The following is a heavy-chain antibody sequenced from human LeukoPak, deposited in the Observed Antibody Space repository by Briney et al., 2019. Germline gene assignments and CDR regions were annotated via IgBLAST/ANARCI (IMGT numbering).Heavy chain of an antibody. Sequence: GGSLRLSCAASGFTFSNYFMHWVRQAPGKGLVWVSRINSDGTSTMYADSVKGRFTISRDNAKNMLYMQMNSLRDEDTAVYYCARGSSLAAAARCFDYWGQGTLVTVSS. CDR3: ARGSSLAAAARCFDY. J-gene: IGHJ4*02. V-gene: IGHV3-74*03. CDR1: GFTFSNYF. D-gene: IGHD6-25*01. CDR2: INSDGTST.